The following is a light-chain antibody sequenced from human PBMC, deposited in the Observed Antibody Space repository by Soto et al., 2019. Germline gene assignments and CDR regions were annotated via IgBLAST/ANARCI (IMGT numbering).Light chain of an antibody. CDR2: EVS. CDR3: CSYAGSSTLNYV. CDR1: SSDVGSYNL. Sequence: QSVLTQPASVSGSPGQSITISCTGTSSDVGSYNLVSWYQQHPGKAPKVMIYEVSKRPSGVSNRFSGSKSGNTASLTISGLQADDEAEYHCCSYAGSSTLNYVFGTGTKLTVL. V-gene: IGLV2-23*02. J-gene: IGLJ1*01.